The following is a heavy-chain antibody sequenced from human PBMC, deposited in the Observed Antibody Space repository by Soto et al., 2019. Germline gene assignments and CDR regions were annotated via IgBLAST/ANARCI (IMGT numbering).Heavy chain of an antibody. V-gene: IGHV4-39*01. CDR3: ECPKIRFYDGFDP. CDR1: GGSISSSSYY. CDR2: IYYSGST. D-gene: IGHD3-10*01. J-gene: IGHJ5*02. Sequence: SETLSLTCTVSGGSISSSSYYWGWIRQPPGKGLEWIGSIYYSGSTYYNPSLKSRVTISVDTSKNQFSLKLSSVTAADTAVYYGECPKIRFYDGFDPWGQGTLVTVSS.